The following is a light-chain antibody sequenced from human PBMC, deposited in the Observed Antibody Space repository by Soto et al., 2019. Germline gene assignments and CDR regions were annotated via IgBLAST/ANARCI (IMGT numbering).Light chain of an antibody. J-gene: IGLJ2*01. Sequence: QSALTQPASVSGSPGQSITISCTGTSNDVGDYNYVSWYQQHPGKAPKLVIYDVSYRPSGVSTRFSGSKSGSTAYLTISGLQAEDESDYYCRAYTSSRTVLIGGGTKVTVL. CDR3: RAYTSSRTVL. CDR1: SNDVGDYNY. V-gene: IGLV2-14*03. CDR2: DVS.